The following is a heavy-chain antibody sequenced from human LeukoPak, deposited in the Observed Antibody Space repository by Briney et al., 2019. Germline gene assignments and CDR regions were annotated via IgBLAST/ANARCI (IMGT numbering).Heavy chain of an antibody. J-gene: IGHJ4*02. CDR1: GFTFSSYA. CDR2: ISGSGGST. D-gene: IGHD3-10*01. V-gene: IGHV3-23*01. Sequence: GGSLRLSCAASGFTFSSYAMSWVRQAPGKGLEWVSAISGSGGSTYYADSVKGRFTISRDNSKNTVYLQMNSLRTEDTAVYYCAKTPKIRGVSNFDYWGQGTLVTVSS. CDR3: AKTPKIRGVSNFDY.